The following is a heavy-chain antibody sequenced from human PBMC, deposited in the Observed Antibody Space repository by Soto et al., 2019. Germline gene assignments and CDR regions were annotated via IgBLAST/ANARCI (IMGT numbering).Heavy chain of an antibody. CDR2: IYYSGST. V-gene: IGHV4-59*08. CDR3: ARQAASYDILTGYYYYMDV. D-gene: IGHD3-9*01. J-gene: IGHJ6*03. CDR1: GGSISSYY. Sequence: PSETLSLTCTVSGGSISSYYWSWIRQPPGKGLEWIGYIYYSGSTNYNPSLKSRVTISVDTSKNQFSLKLSSVTAADTAVYYCARQAASYDILTGYYYYMDVWGKGTTVTVSS.